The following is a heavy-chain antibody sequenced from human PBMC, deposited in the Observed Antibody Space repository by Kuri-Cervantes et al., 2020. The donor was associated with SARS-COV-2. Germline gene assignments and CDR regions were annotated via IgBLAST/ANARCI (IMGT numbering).Heavy chain of an antibody. Sequence: GGSLRLSCAASGFTFSSYAMSWVRQAPGKGLEWVSSISSSSSYIYYADSVKGRFTISRDNAKNSLYLQMNSLRAEDTAVYYCARDFLLLAAQDYWGQGTLVTVSS. V-gene: IGHV3-21*01. J-gene: IGHJ4*02. CDR3: ARDFLLLAAQDY. D-gene: IGHD6-13*01. CDR1: GFTFSSYA. CDR2: ISSSSSYI.